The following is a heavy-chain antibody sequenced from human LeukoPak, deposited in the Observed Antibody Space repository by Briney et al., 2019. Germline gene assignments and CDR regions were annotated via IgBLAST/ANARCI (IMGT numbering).Heavy chain of an antibody. CDR1: GGSISSSSYY. Sequence: SETLSLTCSVSGGSISSSSYYWTWIRQPAGRALEWIGRIYTSGGTNYNPSLKSRVTISVDTSKDQFSLKLTSVTAADTAVYYCARVTSGYSYGHFVYWGQGTLVTVSS. V-gene: IGHV4-61*02. J-gene: IGHJ4*02. CDR3: ARVTSGYSYGHFVY. D-gene: IGHD5-18*01. CDR2: IYTSGGT.